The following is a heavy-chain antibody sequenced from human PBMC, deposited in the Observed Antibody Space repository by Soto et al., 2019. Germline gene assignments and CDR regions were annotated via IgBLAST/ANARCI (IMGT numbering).Heavy chain of an antibody. Sequence: EVQLVESGGGLVQPGGSLRLSCAASGFTFSSYWMHWVRQAPGKGLVWVSRINSDGSSTSYADSGKGRFTISRDNAKNTLYLQMHSLRAEDTAVYYCARQYSSSWYRSAFYIWGQGKILTVAS. CDR1: GFTFSSYW. J-gene: IGHJ3*02. CDR3: ARQYSSSWYRSAFYI. D-gene: IGHD6-13*01. V-gene: IGHV3-74*01. CDR2: INSDGSST.